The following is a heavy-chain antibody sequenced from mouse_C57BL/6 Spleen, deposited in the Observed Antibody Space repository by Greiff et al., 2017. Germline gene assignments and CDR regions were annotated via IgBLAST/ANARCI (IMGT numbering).Heavy chain of an antibody. Sequence: QVQLKESGPELVKPGASVKLSCKASGYTFTSYDINWVKQRPGQGLEWIGWIYPRDGSTKYTEKFKGKATLTVDTTSSTAYMELHSLTSEDSAVYFCARSGDDGYYRYFDVWGTGTTVTVSS. V-gene: IGHV1-85*01. CDR2: IYPRDGST. CDR3: ARSGDDGYYRYFDV. CDR1: GYTFTSYD. D-gene: IGHD2-3*01. J-gene: IGHJ1*03.